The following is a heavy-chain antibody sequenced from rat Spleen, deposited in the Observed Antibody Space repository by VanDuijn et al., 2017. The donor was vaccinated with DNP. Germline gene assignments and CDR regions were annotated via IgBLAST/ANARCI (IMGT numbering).Heavy chain of an antibody. V-gene: IGHV5-19*01. Sequence: EVQLVESGGGLVRPGRSLKLSCAASGFTLSNYGMHWIRQAPTKGLEWVASISPSGGSTYYRDSVKGRFTISRDNEKNTLYVERDSWRSQGTANYYFAVQDCGFWAHGVIVTFSS. CDR2: ISPSGGST. D-gene: IGHD3-2*01. CDR3: AVQDCGF. J-gene: IGHJ2*01. CDR1: GFTLSNYG.